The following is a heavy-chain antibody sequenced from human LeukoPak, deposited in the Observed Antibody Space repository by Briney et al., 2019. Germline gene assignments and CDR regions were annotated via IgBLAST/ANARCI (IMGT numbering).Heavy chain of an antibody. Sequence: ASVKVSCKVSGYTLTELSMHWVRQATGQGLEWMGWMNPNSGNTGYAQKFQGRVTMTIDTSTTTVYMELRSLRSDDTAIYYCARDLMYCDTMSCYDGDFDYWGQGTPVTVSS. J-gene: IGHJ4*02. D-gene: IGHD2-2*01. CDR3: ARDLMYCDTMSCYDGDFDY. CDR1: GYTLTELS. V-gene: IGHV1-8*01. CDR2: MNPNSGNT.